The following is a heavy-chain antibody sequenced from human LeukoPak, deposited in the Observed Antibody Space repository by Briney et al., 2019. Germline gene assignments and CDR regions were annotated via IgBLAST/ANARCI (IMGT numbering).Heavy chain of an antibody. CDR3: AKDPRRMARLITFGGGRPYYFDY. D-gene: IGHD3-16*01. V-gene: IGHV3-74*01. CDR1: GFTFSSYW. CDR2: INSDGSTT. J-gene: IGHJ4*02. Sequence: GGSLRLSCAASGFTFSSYWMHWVRQAPGKGLVWVSRINSDGSTTSYADSVKGRFTISRDNAKNTLYLQMNSLRAEDTAVYYCAKDPRRMARLITFGGGRPYYFDYWGQGTLVTVSS.